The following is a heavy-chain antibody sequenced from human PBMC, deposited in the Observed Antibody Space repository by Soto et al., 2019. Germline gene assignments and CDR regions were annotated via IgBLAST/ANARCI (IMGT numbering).Heavy chain of an antibody. CDR1: GGSFSGYY. CDR2: INHSGST. Sequence: SETLSLTCAVYGGSFSGYYWSWIRQPPGKGLEWIGEINHSGSTNYNPSLKSRVTISVDTSKNQFSLKLSSVTAADTAVYYCARGNGDFDYWGQGTLVTVSS. J-gene: IGHJ4*02. V-gene: IGHV4-34*01. D-gene: IGHD1-1*01. CDR3: ARGNGDFDY.